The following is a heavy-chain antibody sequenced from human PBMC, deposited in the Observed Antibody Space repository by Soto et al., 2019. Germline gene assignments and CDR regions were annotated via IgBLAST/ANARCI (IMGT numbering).Heavy chain of an antibody. CDR2: ISFDGNNK. Sequence: QVQLVESGGGVVQPGRSLRLSCAASGFTFSYYAMHWVRQAPGKGLEWVSVISFDGNNKYYADSVKGRFTVSRDNSKNPLNVQIISRRPDDRPSYNCRRGGYTVNFGIDVWGQGTTVTVSS. D-gene: IGHD6-13*01. J-gene: IGHJ6*02. V-gene: IGHV3-30-3*01. CDR1: GFTFSYYA. CDR3: RRGGYTVNFGIDV.